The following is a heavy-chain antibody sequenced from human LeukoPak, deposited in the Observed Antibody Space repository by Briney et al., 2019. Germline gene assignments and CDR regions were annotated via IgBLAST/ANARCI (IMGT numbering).Heavy chain of an antibody. CDR1: GGSFSGYY. CDR3: ARIDFWSGYSSDY. V-gene: IGHV4-34*01. Sequence: SETLPLTCAVYGGSFSGYYWSWIRQPPGKGLEWIGEINHSGSTNYNPSLKSRVTISVDTSKNQFSLKLSSVTAADTAVYYCARIDFWSGYSSDYWGQGTLATVSS. D-gene: IGHD3-3*01. CDR2: INHSGST. J-gene: IGHJ4*02.